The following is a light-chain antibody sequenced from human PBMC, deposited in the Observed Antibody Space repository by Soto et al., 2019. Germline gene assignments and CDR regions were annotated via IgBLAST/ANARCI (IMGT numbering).Light chain of an antibody. CDR1: SSNIGPGYD. CDR3: KSYDSSLSAYD. Sequence: QSVLTQPPSVSGAPGQRVTLSCTGSSSNIGPGYDVHWYQQLPGTAPKLLIYGNTNRPSGVPDRFSGSKSGTSPSLAITGLQADDEGDDDCKSYDSSLSAYDIGTGSKV. J-gene: IGLJ1*01. V-gene: IGLV1-40*01. CDR2: GNT.